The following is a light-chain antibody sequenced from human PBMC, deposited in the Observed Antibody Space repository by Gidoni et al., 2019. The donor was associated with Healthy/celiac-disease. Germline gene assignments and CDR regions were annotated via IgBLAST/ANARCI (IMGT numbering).Light chain of an antibody. V-gene: IGKV3-20*01. CDR3: QQYGSSPRG. J-gene: IGKJ5*01. Sequence: EIVLTQSPGTLSLSPGERATLSCRASQSVSSSYLAWYPQKPGQAPRLLIYGASSRATGIPDRFSGSGSGTDFTLTISRLEPEDFAVYYCQQYGSSPRGFGQGTRLEIK. CDR2: GAS. CDR1: QSVSSSY.